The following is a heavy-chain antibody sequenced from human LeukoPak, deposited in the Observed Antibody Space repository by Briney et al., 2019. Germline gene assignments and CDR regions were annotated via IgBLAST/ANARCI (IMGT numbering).Heavy chain of an antibody. CDR1: GFTFSSYS. CDR3: AREYWGVVGAARNYYYYMDV. D-gene: IGHD1-26*01. Sequence: GGSLRLSCAASGFTFSSYSMNWVRQAPGKGLEWVSYISSSSSTIYYADSVKGRFTISRDNAKNSLYLQMSSLRAEDTAVYYCAREYWGVVGAARNYYYYMDVWGKGTTVTVSS. J-gene: IGHJ6*03. V-gene: IGHV3-48*01. CDR2: ISSSSSTI.